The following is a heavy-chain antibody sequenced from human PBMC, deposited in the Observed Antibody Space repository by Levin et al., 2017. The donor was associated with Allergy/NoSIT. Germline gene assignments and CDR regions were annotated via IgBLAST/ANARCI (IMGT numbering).Heavy chain of an antibody. J-gene: IGHJ4*02. D-gene: IGHD3-10*01. CDR3: ASRYGSGTYYTGNNY. CDR1: GFTFSDYY. CDR2: IITSGTHT. Sequence: GGSLRLSCAASGFTFSDYYMSWIRQAPGKGLEWISYIITSGTHTSYADSVKGRFTISRDNANNLLFLQMNSLRAEDTAVYYCASRYGSGTYYTGNNYWGQATLVTVSS. V-gene: IGHV3-11*03.